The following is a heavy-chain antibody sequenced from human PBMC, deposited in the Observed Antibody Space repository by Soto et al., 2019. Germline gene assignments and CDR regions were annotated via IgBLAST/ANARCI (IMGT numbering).Heavy chain of an antibody. Sequence: QVQLRESGPGLVKPSGTLSLTCAVSGVSITITNWWCWVRKPPGKGLEWIAEVFHSGSTNYNPSLKSRVTISVDKSKNQSALNLTSVTAADTAVYYCRRVAQGKCSGSRCYRWFDPWCEGTLVTVSS. V-gene: IGHV4-4*02. CDR1: GVSITITNW. D-gene: IGHD2-2*01. CDR2: VFHSGST. J-gene: IGHJ5*02. CDR3: RRVAQGKCSGSRCYRWFDP.